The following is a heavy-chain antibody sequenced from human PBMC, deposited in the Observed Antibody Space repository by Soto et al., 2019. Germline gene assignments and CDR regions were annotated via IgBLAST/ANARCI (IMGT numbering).Heavy chain of an antibody. J-gene: IGHJ4*02. Sequence: QVQLVQSGAEEKKPGASVKVSCKASGYTFISYAMYWVRQAPGQRLEWMGWINAGNGNTKYSQKFQGRVIITRDTSASTAYMELNSLRSEDTAVYYCARDFHYGSGDYWGQGTLVTVSS. D-gene: IGHD3-10*01. CDR3: ARDFHYGSGDY. CDR1: GYTFISYA. CDR2: INAGNGNT. V-gene: IGHV1-3*05.